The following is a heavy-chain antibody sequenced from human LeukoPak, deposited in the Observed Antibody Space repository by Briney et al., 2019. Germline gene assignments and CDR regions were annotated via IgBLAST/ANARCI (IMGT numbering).Heavy chain of an antibody. CDR2: IRSRSATI. CDR1: GFTFSSYI. Sequence: PGGSLRLSCAASGFTFSSYIVNWVRHAPGKGLEWVSYIRSRSATIYYADSVKGRFTISRDNAKNSLYLQMNSLRAEDTAVYYCARDPLSSSSFDYWGQGTLVTVSS. J-gene: IGHJ4*02. V-gene: IGHV3-48*01. D-gene: IGHD6-13*01. CDR3: ARDPLSSSSFDY.